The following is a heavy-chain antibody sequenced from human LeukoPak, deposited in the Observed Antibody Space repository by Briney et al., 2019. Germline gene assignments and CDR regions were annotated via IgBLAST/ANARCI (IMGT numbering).Heavy chain of an antibody. V-gene: IGHV3-66*01. D-gene: IGHD6-13*01. J-gene: IGHJ6*02. Sequence: GGSLRLSCAASGFTVSSNYMSWVRQAPGKGLEWVSVIYSGGSTYYADSVKGRFTISRDNSKNTLYLQMNSLRPEATAVYYPARDAHYSSIWYPSRPYYHYYGIDVRGQRTTVTDSS. CDR2: IYSGGST. CDR3: ARDAHYSSIWYPSRPYYHYYGIDV. CDR1: GFTVSSNY.